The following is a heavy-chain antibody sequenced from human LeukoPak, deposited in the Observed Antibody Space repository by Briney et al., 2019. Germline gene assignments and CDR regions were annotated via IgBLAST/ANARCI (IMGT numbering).Heavy chain of an antibody. J-gene: IGHJ5*02. CDR3: ARGGNYYDSSGYYDNWFDP. Sequence: ASVKDSCKASGYTFTSYDINWVRQATGQGLEWMGWMNPNSGNTGYAQKFQGRVTMTRNTSISTAYMELSSLRSEDTAVYYCARGGNYYDSSGYYDNWFDPWGQGTLVTVSS. D-gene: IGHD3-22*01. V-gene: IGHV1-8*01. CDR2: MNPNSGNT. CDR1: GYTFTSYD.